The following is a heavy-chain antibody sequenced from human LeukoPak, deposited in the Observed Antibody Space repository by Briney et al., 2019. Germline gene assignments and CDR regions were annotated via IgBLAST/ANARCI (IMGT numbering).Heavy chain of an antibody. D-gene: IGHD4-17*01. Sequence: PSQTLPLTCTVSGGSISSGDYYWSWIRQPPGKGLEWIGYIYYSGSTYYNPSFKSRVTISVDTSKNQFSLKLSSVTAADTAVYYCARVPLAVTTSFDLWGRGTLVTVSS. CDR3: ARVPLAVTTSFDL. V-gene: IGHV4-30-4*01. J-gene: IGHJ2*01. CDR2: IYYSGST. CDR1: GGSISSGDYY.